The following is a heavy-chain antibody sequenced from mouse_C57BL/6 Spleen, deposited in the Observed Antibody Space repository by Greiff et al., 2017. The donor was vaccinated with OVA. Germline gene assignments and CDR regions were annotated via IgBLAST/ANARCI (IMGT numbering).Heavy chain of an antibody. CDR3: ARDRDDGYLFAY. V-gene: IGHV5-4*01. J-gene: IGHJ3*01. CDR2: ISDGGSYT. Sequence: EVMLVESGGGLVKPGGSLKLSCAASGFTFSSYAMSWVRQTPEKRLEWVATISDGGSYTYYPDNVKGRFTISRDNAKNNLYLQMSHLKSEDTAMYYCARDRDDGYLFAYWGQGTLVTVSA. CDR1: GFTFSSYA. D-gene: IGHD2-3*01.